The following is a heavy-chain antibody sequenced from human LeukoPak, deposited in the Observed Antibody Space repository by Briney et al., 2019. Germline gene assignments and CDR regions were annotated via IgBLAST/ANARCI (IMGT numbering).Heavy chain of an antibody. CDR3: TRGVAISTSGWYDTCDY. CDR2: INTNGSSI. V-gene: IGHV3-64*01. D-gene: IGHD6-19*01. Sequence: GGSLMLSCAAYGFTFSNYARSWVRQAPGKGLEYVSVINTNGSSIHYAHNVKGRVTISRDNSKNTLYLQRGSVRAEDMAVYYCTRGVAISTSGWYDTCDYWGQGALVRVS. CDR1: GFTFSNYA. J-gene: IGHJ4*02.